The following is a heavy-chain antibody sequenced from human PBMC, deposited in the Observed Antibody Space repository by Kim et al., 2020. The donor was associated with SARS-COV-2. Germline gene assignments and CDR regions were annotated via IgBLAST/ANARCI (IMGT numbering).Heavy chain of an antibody. V-gene: IGHV4-4*07. Sequence: SETLSLTCTVSGGSMNSYYWNWIRQPAGKGLEWIGRIYTSGSTIYNPSLKGPVTMSVDTSKNQFSLKVWSVTAADTAVYYCAREPYDSGRYYFDQWGQGTLVTVSS. CDR1: GGSMNSYY. J-gene: IGHJ4*02. CDR3: AREPYDSGRYYFDQ. CDR2: IYTSGST. D-gene: IGHD3-10*01.